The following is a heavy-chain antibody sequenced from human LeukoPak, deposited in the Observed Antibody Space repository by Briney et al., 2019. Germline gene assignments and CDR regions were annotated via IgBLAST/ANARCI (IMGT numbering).Heavy chain of an antibody. CDR2: ISGSGGST. V-gene: IGHV3-23*01. Sequence: PGGSLRLSCAASGFTFSSYAMSWVRQAPGKGLEWVSAISGSGGSTYYADSVKGRFTISRDNSKNTLYLQMNSLRAEDTAVYYCASGSGSYRPGLLDYWGQGTLVTVSS. J-gene: IGHJ4*02. CDR1: GFTFSSYA. CDR3: ASGSGSYRPGLLDY. D-gene: IGHD1-26*01.